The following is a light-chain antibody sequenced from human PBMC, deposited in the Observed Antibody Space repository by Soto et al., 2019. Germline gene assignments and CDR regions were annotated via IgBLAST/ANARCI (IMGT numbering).Light chain of an antibody. Sequence: QSALTQPRSVSGSPGQSVTISCTGTSSDVGGYNYVSWFQQHPGKAPILMIYDVSKRPSGVPDRFSGSKSGNTASLTISGLQAEDEADYSCCSYAGSYTFVFGSGTKVTVL. CDR2: DVS. J-gene: IGLJ1*01. V-gene: IGLV2-11*01. CDR3: CSYAGSYTFV. CDR1: SSDVGGYNY.